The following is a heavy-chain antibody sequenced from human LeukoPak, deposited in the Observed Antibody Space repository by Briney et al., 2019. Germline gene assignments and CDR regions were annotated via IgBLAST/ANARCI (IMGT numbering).Heavy chain of an antibody. J-gene: IGHJ4*02. CDR2: ISYDGSNK. Sequence: GRSLRLSCAASGFTFSSYAMHWVRQAPGKGLEWVAVISYDGSNKYYADSVKGRFTISRDNSKNTLYLQMNSLRAEDTAVYYCARDGAPNMPGYSSGFYWGQGTLVTVSS. D-gene: IGHD6-19*01. V-gene: IGHV3-30-3*01. CDR1: GFTFSSYA. CDR3: ARDGAPNMPGYSSGFY.